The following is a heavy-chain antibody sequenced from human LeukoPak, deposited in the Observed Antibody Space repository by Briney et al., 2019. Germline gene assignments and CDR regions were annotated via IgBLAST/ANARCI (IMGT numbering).Heavy chain of an antibody. CDR2: ISSSSSTI. J-gene: IGHJ5*02. CDR1: GFIFSSYS. V-gene: IGHV3-48*01. Sequence: GGSLRLSCAASGFIFSSYSMNWVRQAPGKGLEWVSYISSSSSTIYYADSVKGRFTISRDNAKNSLYLQMNSLRAEDTAVYYCASLVVAATPDWFDPWGQGTLVTVSS. D-gene: IGHD2-15*01. CDR3: ASLVVAATPDWFDP.